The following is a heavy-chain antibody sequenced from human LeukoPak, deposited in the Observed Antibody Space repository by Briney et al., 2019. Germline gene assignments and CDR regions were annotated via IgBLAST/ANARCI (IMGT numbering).Heavy chain of an antibody. CDR3: ARDLGDWNPVRLFDY. Sequence: GGSLRLSCAASGFTFSSYSMNWVRQAPGKGLEWVSSISSSSSYIYYADSVKGRFTISRDNAKNSLYLQMNSLRAEDTAVYYCARDLGDWNPVRLFDYWGQGTLVTVSS. J-gene: IGHJ4*02. D-gene: IGHD1-1*01. CDR1: GFTFSSYS. CDR2: ISSSSSYI. V-gene: IGHV3-21*01.